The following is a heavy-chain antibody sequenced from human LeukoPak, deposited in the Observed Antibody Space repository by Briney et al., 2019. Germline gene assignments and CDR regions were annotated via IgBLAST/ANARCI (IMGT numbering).Heavy chain of an antibody. CDR2: INHSGST. CDR3: ARTDSSSWYYY. CDR1: GFTFSDYY. J-gene: IGHJ4*02. D-gene: IGHD6-13*01. Sequence: GSLRLSCAASGFTFSDYYMSWIRQPPGKGLEWIGEINHSGSTNYNPSLKSRVTISVDTSKNQFSLKLSSVTAADTAVYYCARTDSSSWYYYWGQGTLVTVSS. V-gene: IGHV4-34*01.